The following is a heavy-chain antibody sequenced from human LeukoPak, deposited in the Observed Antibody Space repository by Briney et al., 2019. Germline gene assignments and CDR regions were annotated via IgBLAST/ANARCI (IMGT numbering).Heavy chain of an antibody. J-gene: IGHJ4*02. Sequence: ASVKVSCKASGGTFSSYAISWVRQAPGQGLEWMGGIIPIFGTANYAQKFQGRVTITRDTSARTAYMELSSLRSEDMAVYYCARTRVGGSYYWLFDYWGQGTLVTVSS. CDR3: ARTRVGGSYYWLFDY. CDR2: IIPIFGTA. CDR1: GGTFSSYA. D-gene: IGHD1-26*01. V-gene: IGHV1-69*05.